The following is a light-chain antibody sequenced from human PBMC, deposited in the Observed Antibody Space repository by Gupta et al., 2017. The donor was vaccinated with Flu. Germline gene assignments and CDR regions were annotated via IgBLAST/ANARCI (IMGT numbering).Light chain of an antibody. Sequence: ERVASVCRASESINSALAGNRQKPGKAPKCVIHTESNLQSGFPSRFSGGGSGTEFTLTISTLQPEDFATNTCQHYKDYPWTFGQETKVEIK. V-gene: IGKV1-5*03. CDR1: ESINSA. CDR3: QHYKDYPWT. J-gene: IGKJ1*01. CDR2: TES.